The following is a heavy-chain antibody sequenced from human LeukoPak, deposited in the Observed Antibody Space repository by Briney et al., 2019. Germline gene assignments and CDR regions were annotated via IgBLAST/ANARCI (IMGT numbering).Heavy chain of an antibody. CDR1: GYTFAGYY. CDR3: ARDSYDYVWGSYRYTLLNWFDP. J-gene: IGHJ5*02. V-gene: IGHV1-2*02. CDR2: INPNSGGT. Sequence: ASVKVSCKASGYTFAGYYMHWVRQAPGQGLEWMGWINPNSGGTNYAQKFQGRVTMTRDTSISTAYMELSRLRSDDTAVYYCARDSYDYVWGSYRYTLLNWFDPWGQGTLVTVSS. D-gene: IGHD3-16*02.